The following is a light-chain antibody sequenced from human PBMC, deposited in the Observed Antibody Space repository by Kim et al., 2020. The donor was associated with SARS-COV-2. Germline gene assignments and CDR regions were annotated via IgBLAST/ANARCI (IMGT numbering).Light chain of an antibody. V-gene: IGKV1-5*01. J-gene: IGKJ4*01. Sequence: GDKVTITCRASQTIARWLAWYRQKLGKAPERLIYGASTLRSGVPSRFSGSGSVTEFTLTINGLQPDDFATYYCQQYNLYPRTFGGGTKVDIK. CDR3: QQYNLYPRT. CDR1: QTIARW. CDR2: GAS.